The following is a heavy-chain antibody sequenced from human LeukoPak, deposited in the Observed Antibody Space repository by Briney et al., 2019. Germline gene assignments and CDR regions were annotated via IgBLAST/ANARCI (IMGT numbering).Heavy chain of an antibody. CDR1: GLNFGESA. Sequence: GGSLRLSCVASGLNFGESAMHWVRHAPGKGLEWVSLISADGGSAFSADSVKGRFSISRDNSKNSLYLQMDSLRSEDTAMYYCAKESGKFDYWGQGTLVVVSS. CDR2: ISADGGSA. V-gene: IGHV3-43*02. J-gene: IGHJ4*02. CDR3: AKESGKFDY.